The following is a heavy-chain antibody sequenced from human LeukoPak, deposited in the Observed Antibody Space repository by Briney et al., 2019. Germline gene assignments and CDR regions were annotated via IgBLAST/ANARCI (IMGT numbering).Heavy chain of an antibody. CDR2: MNPNSGNT. CDR3: ARLMQYSSSWYGSYYYGMDV. Sequence: RASVKVPCKASGYTFTSYDINWVRQATGQGLEWMGWMNPNSGNTGYAQKFQGRVTMTRNTSISTAYMELSSLRSEDTAVYYCARLMQYSSSWYGSYYYGMDVWGQGTTVTVSS. D-gene: IGHD6-13*01. J-gene: IGHJ6*02. V-gene: IGHV1-8*01. CDR1: GYTFTSYD.